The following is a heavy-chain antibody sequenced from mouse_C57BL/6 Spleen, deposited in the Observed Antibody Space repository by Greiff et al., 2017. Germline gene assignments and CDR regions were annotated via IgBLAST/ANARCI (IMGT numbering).Heavy chain of an antibody. CDR1: GYTFTDYN. Sequence: EVQLQQSGPELVKPGASVKMSCKASGYTFTDYNMHWVKQSHGKSLEWIGYINPNNGGTSYNQKFKGKATLTVNKSSSTAYMELRSLTSEDSAVYYCARGGDGSRYWYFDVWGTGTTVTVSS. CDR2: INPNNGGT. CDR3: ARGGDGSRYWYFDV. V-gene: IGHV1-22*01. D-gene: IGHD1-1*01. J-gene: IGHJ1*03.